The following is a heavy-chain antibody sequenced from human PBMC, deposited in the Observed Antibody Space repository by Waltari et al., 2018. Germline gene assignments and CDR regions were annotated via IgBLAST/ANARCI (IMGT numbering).Heavy chain of an antibody. V-gene: IGHV1-2*02. Sequence: QVQVVQSGAEVRKPGDSVEVSCKASGYSFTGHYMHWVRQAPGQGLEWMGWLNPNTGYTNYARKFLGRVAITRDTSISTAYMELSRLTSDDTAVYFCAREVSGYYYMYVWGKGTTVTISS. CDR2: LNPNTGYT. CDR1: GYSFTGHY. CDR3: AREVSGYYYMYV. J-gene: IGHJ6*03. D-gene: IGHD6-6*01.